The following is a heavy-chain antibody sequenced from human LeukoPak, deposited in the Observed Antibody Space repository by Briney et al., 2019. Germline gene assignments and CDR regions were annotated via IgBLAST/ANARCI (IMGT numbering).Heavy chain of an antibody. V-gene: IGHV4-38-2*01. CDR2: IYHSGST. CDR3: ARKGDFWSGYYYNWFDP. Sequence: SETLSLTCAVSGYSISSGYYWGWIRQPPGKGLEWIGSIYHSGSTYYNPSLKSRVTISVDTSKNQFSLKLSSVTAADTAVYYCARKGDFWSGYYYNWFDPWGQGTLVTVSS. CDR1: GYSISSGYY. D-gene: IGHD3-3*01. J-gene: IGHJ5*02.